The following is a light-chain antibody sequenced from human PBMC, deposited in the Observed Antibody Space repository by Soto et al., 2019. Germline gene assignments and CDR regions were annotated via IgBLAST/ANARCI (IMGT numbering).Light chain of an antibody. J-gene: IGLJ2*01. V-gene: IGLV2-11*01. CDR1: SSDVGGYYY. CDR3: CSYAGSYTVV. Sequence: QSALTQPRSVSGSPRQSVTISCTGTSSDVGGYYYVSWYQQHPDKAPKLMIYDVSKRPSGVPDRFSGSKSGNTASLTISGLQAEDEADYYCCSYAGSYTVVFGGGTKLTVL. CDR2: DVS.